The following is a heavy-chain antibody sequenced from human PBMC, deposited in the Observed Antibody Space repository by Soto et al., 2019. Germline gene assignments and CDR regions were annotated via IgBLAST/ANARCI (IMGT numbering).Heavy chain of an antibody. CDR2: IYYSGST. V-gene: IGHV4-59*01. Sequence: PSETLSLTCTVSGGSISSYYWSWIRQPPGKGLEWIGYIYYSGSTNYNPSLKSRVTISVDTSKNQFSLKLSSVTAADTAVYYCAREATQKYYYYYMDVWGKGTTVTVSS. J-gene: IGHJ6*03. CDR3: AREATQKYYYYYMDV. CDR1: GGSISSYY.